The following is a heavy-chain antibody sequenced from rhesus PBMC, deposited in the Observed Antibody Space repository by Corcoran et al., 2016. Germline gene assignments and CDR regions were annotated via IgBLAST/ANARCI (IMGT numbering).Heavy chain of an antibody. CDR1: GAFVNSNS. CDR3: GRGRVVNDRGLDS. Sequence: QVQLQESGPGLVKSSETLSLTCAVSGAFVNSNSWTWIRQPPGKGLEWIGRIFGDGGSTRYNPALTRRVTISRDTSKNQFSLKLNSVTAADTAVYYCGRGRVVNDRGLDSWGQGVLVTVSS. J-gene: IGHJ4*01. D-gene: IGHD3-28*01. V-gene: IGHV4-147*01. CDR2: IFGDGGST.